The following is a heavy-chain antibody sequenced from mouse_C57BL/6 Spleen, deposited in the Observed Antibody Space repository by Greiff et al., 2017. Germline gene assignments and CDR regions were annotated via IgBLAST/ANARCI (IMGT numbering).Heavy chain of an antibody. CDR3: ARPHYYCSSPYAMDY. D-gene: IGHD1-1*01. J-gene: IGHJ4*01. CDR2: IWSGGST. CDR1: GFSLTSYG. V-gene: IGHV2-2*01. Sequence: QVQLQQSGPGLVQPSQSLSITCTVSGFSLTSYGVHWVRQSPGKGLEWLGVIWSGGSTDYNAAIIYRLSISKDNSKSQVFFKMNSLQADDTAIYYCARPHYYCSSPYAMDYWGQGTSVTVSS.